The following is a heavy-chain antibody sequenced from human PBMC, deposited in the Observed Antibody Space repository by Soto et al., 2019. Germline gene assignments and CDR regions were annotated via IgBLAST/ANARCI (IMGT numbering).Heavy chain of an antibody. D-gene: IGHD3-9*01. CDR3: ARAPLYYDILTGYYTGWLDP. V-gene: IGHV4-34*01. Sequence: PSETLSLTCAVYGGSFSGYYWSWIRQPPGKGLEWIGEINHSGSTNYNPSLKSRVTISVDTSKNQFSLKLSSVTAADTAVYYCARAPLYYDILTGYYTGWLDPWGQGTLVTVSS. CDR2: INHSGST. J-gene: IGHJ5*02. CDR1: GGSFSGYY.